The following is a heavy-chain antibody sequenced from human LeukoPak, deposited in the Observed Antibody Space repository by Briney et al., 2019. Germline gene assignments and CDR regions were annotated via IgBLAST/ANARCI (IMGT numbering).Heavy chain of an antibody. CDR2: INPNSGGT. Sequence: ASVEVSCKASGYTFTGYYMHWVRQAPGQGLEWMGWINPNSGGTNYAQKFQGRVTMTRDTSISTAYMELSRLRSDDTAVYYCARDQITMVRGVIQREFDYWGQGTLVTVSS. D-gene: IGHD3-10*01. CDR1: GYTFTGYY. CDR3: ARDQITMVRGVIQREFDY. J-gene: IGHJ4*02. V-gene: IGHV1-2*02.